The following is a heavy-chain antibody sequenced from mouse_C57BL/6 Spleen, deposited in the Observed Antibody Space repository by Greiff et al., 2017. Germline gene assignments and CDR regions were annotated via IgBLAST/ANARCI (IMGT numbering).Heavy chain of an antibody. D-gene: IGHD2-4*01. CDR2: IDPEDGDT. J-gene: IGHJ3*01. Sequence: VQLQQSGAELVRPGASVKLSCTASGFNIKDYYMHWVKQRPEQGLEWIGRIDPEDGDTEYAPKFQGKATMTADTASNTAYLQLSSLTSEDTAVYYCTIAYDYETWFAYWGQGTLVTVSA. CDR3: TIAYDYETWFAY. V-gene: IGHV14-1*01. CDR1: GFNIKDYY.